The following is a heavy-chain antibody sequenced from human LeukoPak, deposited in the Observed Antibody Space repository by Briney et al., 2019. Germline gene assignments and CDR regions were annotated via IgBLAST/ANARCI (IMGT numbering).Heavy chain of an antibody. CDR1: GFTFDDYG. D-gene: IGHD4-17*01. V-gene: IGHV3-74*01. J-gene: IGHJ6*03. CDR3: IRVTTGFYYMDV. CDR2: INSDGSIT. Sequence: GGSLRLSCAASGFTFDDYGMSWVRQAPGEGLVWVSRINSDGSITTYADCVKGRFTISRDNAKNTLYLQMNSLRAEDTAVYYCIRVTTGFYYMDVWGKGTTVTVSS.